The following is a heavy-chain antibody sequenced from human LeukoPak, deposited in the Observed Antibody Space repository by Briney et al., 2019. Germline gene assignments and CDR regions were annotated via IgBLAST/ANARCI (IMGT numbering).Heavy chain of an antibody. CDR2: VSTYNGNT. D-gene: IGHD5-18*01. CDR1: GYTFTIHG. Sequence: ASVKVSCKASGYTFTIHGISWVRQAPGQGLEWMGWVSTYNGNTNYVPKYQSRVTMTTDTSTSTAYMELRSLRSDDTAVYYCARDVDTATDQINDYWGQGTLVTVSS. V-gene: IGHV1-18*04. J-gene: IGHJ4*02. CDR3: ARDVDTATDQINDY.